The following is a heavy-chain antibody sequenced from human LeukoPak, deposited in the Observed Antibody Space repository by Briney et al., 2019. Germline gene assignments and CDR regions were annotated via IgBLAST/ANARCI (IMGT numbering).Heavy chain of an antibody. J-gene: IGHJ3*02. CDR1: GGSISSYY. D-gene: IGHD2-15*01. V-gene: IGHV4-4*07. CDR2: IYTSGST. CDR3: ARDPDALGYCSGGSCFRSTGAFDI. Sequence: SETLSLTCTVSGGSISSYYWSWIRQPAGKGLERIGRIYTSGSTNYNPSLKSRVTMSVDTSKNQFSLKLSSVTAADTAVYYCARDPDALGYCSGGSCFRSTGAFDIWGQGTMVTVSS.